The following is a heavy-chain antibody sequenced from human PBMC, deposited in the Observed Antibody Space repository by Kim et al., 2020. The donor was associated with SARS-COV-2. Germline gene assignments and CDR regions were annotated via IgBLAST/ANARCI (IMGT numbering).Heavy chain of an antibody. V-gene: IGHV4-59*08. D-gene: IGHD4-17*01. J-gene: IGHJ2*01. CDR2: IYYSGST. CDR3: ARQHDYGDYVVMYFDL. CDR1: GGSISSYY. Sequence: SETLSLTCTVSGGSISSYYWSWIRQPPGKGLEWIGYIYYSGSTNYNPSLKSRVTISVDTSKNQFSLKLSSVTAADTAVYYCARQHDYGDYVVMYFDLWGRGTLVSLSS.